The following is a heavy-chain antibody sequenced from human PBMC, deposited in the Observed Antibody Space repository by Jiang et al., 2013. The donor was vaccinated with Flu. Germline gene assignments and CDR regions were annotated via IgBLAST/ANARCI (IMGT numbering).Heavy chain of an antibody. Sequence: KPTQTLTLTCTFSGFSLSTSGMCVSWIRQPPGKALEWLALIDWDDDKYYSTSLKTRLTISKDTSKNQVVLTMTNMDPVDTATYYCARRVRGGDALDAFDIWGQGTMVTVSS. D-gene: IGHD2-21*02. J-gene: IGHJ3*02. CDR1: GFSLSTSGMC. V-gene: IGHV2-70*01. CDR3: ARRVRGGDALDAFDI. CDR2: IDWDDDK.